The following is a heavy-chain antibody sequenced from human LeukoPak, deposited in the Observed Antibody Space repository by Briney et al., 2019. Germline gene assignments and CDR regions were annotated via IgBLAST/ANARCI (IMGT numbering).Heavy chain of an antibody. D-gene: IGHD6-19*01. V-gene: IGHV3-66*01. Sequence: GGSLRLSCAASGFTVSSNYLSWVRQAPGKGLEWVSIIYSGGSTYSADSVKGRFTISRDSSKNTPYLQMNSLRAEDTAVYYCARHAVYYMDVWGKGTTVTISS. CDR3: ARHAVYYMDV. J-gene: IGHJ6*03. CDR1: GFTVSSNY. CDR2: IYSGGST.